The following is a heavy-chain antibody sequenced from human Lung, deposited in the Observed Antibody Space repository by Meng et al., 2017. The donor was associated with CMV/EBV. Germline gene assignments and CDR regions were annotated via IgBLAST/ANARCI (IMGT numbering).Heavy chain of an antibody. CDR3: ARRPPALTGNWFDP. Sequence: SXTXSLXCSVSGGSISSTSDYWGWIRQPPGKGLEWIGSIYYSGTTYYNPSLKSRVTVSVDTSKNHLSLTLSAVTAADTAVYYCARRPPALTGNWFDPWGQGXLVTVSS. CDR1: GGSISSTSDY. CDR2: IYYSGTT. J-gene: IGHJ5*02. V-gene: IGHV4-39*02. D-gene: IGHD1-14*01.